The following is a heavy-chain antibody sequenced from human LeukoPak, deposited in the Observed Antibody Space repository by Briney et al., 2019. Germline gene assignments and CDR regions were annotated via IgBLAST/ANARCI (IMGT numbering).Heavy chain of an antibody. D-gene: IGHD5-18*01. V-gene: IGHV3-74*01. J-gene: IGHJ6*02. CDR1: GLNYNNAW. CDR2: IYSDGSRT. CDR3: ARGNSYGYYYYGMDV. Sequence: PGGSLRLSCAVFGLNYNNAWMSWVRQAPGKGLVWVSRIYSDGSRTSYADSVKGQFTISRDNAKNTLFLQMSSLRAEDTAVYYCARGNSYGYYYYGMDVWGQGTTVTVSS.